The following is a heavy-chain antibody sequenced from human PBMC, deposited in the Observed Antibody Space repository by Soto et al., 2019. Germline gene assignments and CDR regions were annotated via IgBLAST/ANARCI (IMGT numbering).Heavy chain of an antibody. V-gene: IGHV4-59*08. CDR3: ARHLPGSVFGQDY. CDR1: GVSIMSYF. CDR2: IYSSGST. D-gene: IGHD2-15*01. J-gene: IGHJ4*02. Sequence: SETLSLTCTVSGVSIMSYFWSWVRQPPGKGLEWIGQIYSSGSTYYSPSLKSRVTISVDTSENQFSLKLSSVTAADTAVYYCARHLPGSVFGQDYWGPGSQVTVSS.